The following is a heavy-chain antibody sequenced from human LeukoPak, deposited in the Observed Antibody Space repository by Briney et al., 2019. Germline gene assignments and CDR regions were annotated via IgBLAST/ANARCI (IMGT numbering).Heavy chain of an antibody. CDR2: INPNSGGT. D-gene: IGHD1-26*01. CDR1: GYTFTGYY. J-gene: IGHJ4*02. V-gene: IGHV1-2*02. Sequence: GASVKVSCKASGYTFTGYYMHWVRQAPGQGLEWMGWINPNSGGTNYAQKFQGRVTMTTDTSTSTAYMELRSLRSDDTAVYYCARDDSGSYSGGVFDYWGQGTLVTVSS. CDR3: ARDDSGSYSGGVFDY.